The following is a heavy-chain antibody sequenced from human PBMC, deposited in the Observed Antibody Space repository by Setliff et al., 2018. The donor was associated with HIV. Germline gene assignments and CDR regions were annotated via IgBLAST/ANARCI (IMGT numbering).Heavy chain of an antibody. CDR2: INPNSGGT. V-gene: IGHV1-2*02. CDR3: ARSVLLWFGELHLDY. J-gene: IGHJ4*02. D-gene: IGHD3-10*01. CDR1: GYTFTGYY. Sequence: GASVKVSCKASGYTFTGYYMHWVRQAPGQGLEWMGWINPNSGGTNYAQKFQGRVTMTRDTSISTAYMELSRLRSDDTAVYYCARSVLLWFGELHLDYWGQGTLVTVSS.